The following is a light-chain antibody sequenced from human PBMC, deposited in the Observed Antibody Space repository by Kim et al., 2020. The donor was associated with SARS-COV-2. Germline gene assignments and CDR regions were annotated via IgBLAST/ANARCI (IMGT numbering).Light chain of an antibody. CDR3: QQSYGIPLT. V-gene: IGKV1-39*01. J-gene: IGKJ4*01. CDR2: SAT. Sequence: DIQMTQSPSSLSASVGDRVIITCRASQRISNFLNWYRQKAGKAPELLIYSATSLQSGVPSRFSGSGSGTGFTLTISSLQPEDFATYYCQQSYGIPLTFGGGTKVDIK. CDR1: QRISNF.